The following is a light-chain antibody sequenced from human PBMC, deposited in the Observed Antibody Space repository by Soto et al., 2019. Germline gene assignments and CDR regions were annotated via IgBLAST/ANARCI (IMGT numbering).Light chain of an antibody. CDR1: QSVSSY. CDR2: DAS. CDR3: QQYNSWPPGT. V-gene: IGKV3-11*01. J-gene: IGKJ2*01. Sequence: EIVFTQSPATLSFSPWERSTLSFMASQSVSSYLAWYQQKTGQAPRLLIYDASNRATGIPARFSGSGSGTDFTLTISRLEPEDFAVYYCQQYNSWPPGTFGQGTKVDIK.